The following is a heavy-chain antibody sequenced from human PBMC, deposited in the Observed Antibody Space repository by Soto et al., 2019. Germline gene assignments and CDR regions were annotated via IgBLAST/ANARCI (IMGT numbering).Heavy chain of an antibody. V-gene: IGHV1-69*12. CDR2: IITMFGTA. D-gene: IGHD5-18*01. J-gene: IGHJ4*02. CDR3: ASGIQLWLRRINNGYSG. CDR1: GGTFSTYA. Sequence: QVQLVQSGAEVKKPESSVKVSCKAPGGTFSTYAISWVRQAPGQGLEWMGGIITMFGTANYAQRFQDRVTITADESTNTVYMELSILRSEDTAVYFCASGIQLWLRRINNGYSGWGQGTLVTVSS.